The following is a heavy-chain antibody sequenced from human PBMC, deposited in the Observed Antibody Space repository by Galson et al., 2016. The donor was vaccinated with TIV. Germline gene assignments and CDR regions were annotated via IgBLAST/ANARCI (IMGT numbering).Heavy chain of an antibody. CDR2: ISNGGSTT. Sequence: SLRLSCAASGFTFTEYYMNWIRRTPGKGLEWVSYISNGGSTTYYADFVKGRFTVSRDNAKSSLYLQMNSLRAEDTGVYYCARAVTMRVADYYYGMDVWGQGTTVTVAS. CDR3: ARAVTMRVADYYYGMDV. V-gene: IGHV3-11*04. J-gene: IGHJ6*02. D-gene: IGHD3-3*01. CDR1: GFTFTEYY.